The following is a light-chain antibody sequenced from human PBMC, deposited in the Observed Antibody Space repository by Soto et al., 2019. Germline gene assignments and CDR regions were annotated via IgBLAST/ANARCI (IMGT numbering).Light chain of an antibody. CDR1: QSVSSNY. Sequence: EIVLTQSPATLSLSPGERATLSCGASQSVSSNYLAWYQQKPGLAPRLVIFDASSRATGIPDRFSGSWSGTDFTLTISRLEPEDFAVYYCQQYGSSPRTFGQGTKVEIK. CDR3: QQYGSSPRT. V-gene: IGKV3D-20*01. CDR2: DAS. J-gene: IGKJ1*01.